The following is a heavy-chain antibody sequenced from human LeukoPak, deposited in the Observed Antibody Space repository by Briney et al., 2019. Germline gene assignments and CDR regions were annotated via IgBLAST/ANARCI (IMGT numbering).Heavy chain of an antibody. CDR2: IKPSSGGT. V-gene: IGHV1-2*02. J-gene: IGHJ4*02. Sequence: ASVKVSCKASGYTFTGYYMHWVRQAPGQGLEWMGWIKPSSGGTNYAQKFQGRVTMTRDTSISTAYMEMSRLRPDDTAVYYCARVAVAGTYVGYWGQGTLVTVSS. CDR3: ARVAVAGTYVGY. D-gene: IGHD6-19*01. CDR1: GYTFTGYY.